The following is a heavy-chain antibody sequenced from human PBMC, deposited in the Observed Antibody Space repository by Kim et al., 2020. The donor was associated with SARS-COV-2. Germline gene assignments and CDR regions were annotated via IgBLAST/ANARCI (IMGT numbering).Heavy chain of an antibody. D-gene: IGHD5-12*01. CDR2: IYSSGSP. Sequence: SETLSLTCSVSGDSLSTYYWNWIRQPAGKGLEWIGRIYSSGSPWYNPSLRSRVSMSVDTSNQFSLKLTSVTAADKAVYFFVRGNKGYNFDLWGQGTLVPVSS. CDR3: VRGNKGYNFDL. V-gene: IGHV4-4*07. CDR1: GDSLSTYY. J-gene: IGHJ4*02.